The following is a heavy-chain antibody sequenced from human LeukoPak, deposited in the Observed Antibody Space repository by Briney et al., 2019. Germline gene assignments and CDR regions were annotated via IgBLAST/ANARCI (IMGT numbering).Heavy chain of an antibody. J-gene: IGHJ4*02. D-gene: IGHD4-17*01. CDR1: GFTFSGSA. V-gene: IGHV3-73*01. Sequence: GGSLRLSCAASGFTFSGSALHWVRQASGKGLEWVGRIRSTTNGYATAYAASVKGRFTISRDDSKNTAYLQMNSLRADDTAVYYCAKEWGVDYGLRYWGQGTLVTVSS. CDR2: IRSTTNGYAT. CDR3: AKEWGVDYGLRY.